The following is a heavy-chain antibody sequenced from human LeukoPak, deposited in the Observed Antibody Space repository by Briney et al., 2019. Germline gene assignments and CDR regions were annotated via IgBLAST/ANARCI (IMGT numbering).Heavy chain of an antibody. V-gene: IGHV3-30*04. CDR1: GFTFSTFA. J-gene: IGHJ4*02. D-gene: IGHD3-22*01. CDR2: ISNDGNIK. Sequence: PGGSLRLSCEASGFTFSTFAMIWVRQPPGKGLEWVAVISNDGNIKYHADSVKGRFTISRDNSKNTLFLQMNNLRPDDTAVYYCAREVPYDSSRYYQPFDYWGQGTLVTVSS. CDR3: AREVPYDSSRYYQPFDY.